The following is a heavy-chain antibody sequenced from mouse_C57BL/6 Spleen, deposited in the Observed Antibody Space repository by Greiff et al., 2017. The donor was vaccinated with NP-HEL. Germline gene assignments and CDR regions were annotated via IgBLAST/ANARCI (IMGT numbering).Heavy chain of an antibody. V-gene: IGHV1-42*01. D-gene: IGHD2-2*01. CDR2: INPSTGGT. CDR3: ARWGGYPFAY. J-gene: IGHJ3*01. CDR1: GYSFTGYY. Sequence: VQLKESGPELVKPGASVKISCKASGYSFTGYYMNWVKQSPEKSLEWIGEINPSTGGTTYNQKFKAKATLTVDKSSSTAYMQLKSLTSEDSAVYYCARWGGYPFAYWGQGTLVTVSA.